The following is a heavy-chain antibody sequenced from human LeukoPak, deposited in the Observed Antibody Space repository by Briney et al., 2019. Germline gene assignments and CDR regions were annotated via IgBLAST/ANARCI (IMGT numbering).Heavy chain of an antibody. CDR3: ARDAVWSGYYRYYGMDV. D-gene: IGHD3-3*01. V-gene: IGHV3-30-3*01. Sequence: QPGRSLRLSCAASGFTFSSYAMPWVRQAPGKGLEWVAVISYDGSNKYYADSVKGRFTISRDNSKNTLYLQMNSLRAEDTAVYYCARDAVWSGYYRYYGMDVWGQGTTVTVSS. CDR2: ISYDGSNK. J-gene: IGHJ6*02. CDR1: GFTFSSYA.